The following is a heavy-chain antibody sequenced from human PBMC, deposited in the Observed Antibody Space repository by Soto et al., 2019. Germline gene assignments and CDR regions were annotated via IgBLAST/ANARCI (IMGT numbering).Heavy chain of an antibody. CDR3: AKVSSSWDACFLDL. CDR2: LRDSGGSI. CDR1: GFTFSRHA. D-gene: IGHD6-13*01. Sequence: EVQLLESGGGLVQPGGSLRLSCTASGFTFSRHAMTWVRQAPGKGLEWVSGLRDSGGSIYYADSVKGRFTISRDNSMNTLYLQMNTLRAEDTAVYYCAKVSSSWDACFLDLWGQGTLVSVSS. V-gene: IGHV3-23*01. J-gene: IGHJ5*02.